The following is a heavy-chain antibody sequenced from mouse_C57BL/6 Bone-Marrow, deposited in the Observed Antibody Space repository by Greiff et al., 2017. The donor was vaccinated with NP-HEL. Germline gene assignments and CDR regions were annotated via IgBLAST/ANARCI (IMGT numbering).Heavy chain of an antibody. CDR1: GFTFSSYA. CDR3: ARDGDSNFSWFAY. CDR2: ISDGGSYT. J-gene: IGHJ3*01. Sequence: EVQVVESGGGLVKPGGSLKLSCAASGFTFSSYAMSWVRQTPEKRLEWVATISDGGSYTYYPDNVKGRFTISRDNAKNNLYLQMSHLKSEDTAMYYGARDGDSNFSWFAYWGQGTLVTVSA. V-gene: IGHV5-4*01. D-gene: IGHD2-5*01.